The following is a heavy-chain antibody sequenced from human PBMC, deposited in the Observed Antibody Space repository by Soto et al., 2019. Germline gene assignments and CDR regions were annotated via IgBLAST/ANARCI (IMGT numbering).Heavy chain of an antibody. CDR2: IYYSGST. D-gene: IGHD2-2*01. CDR3: AREYCSSTSCLNYFDY. V-gene: IGHV4-59*01. Sequence: SETLSLTCTVSGGSISSYYWSWIRQPPGKGLEWIGYIYYSGSTNYNPSLKSRVTISVDTSKNQFSLKLSSVTAADTAVYYCAREYCSSTSCLNYFDYWGQGTLVTVSS. J-gene: IGHJ4*02. CDR1: GGSISSYY.